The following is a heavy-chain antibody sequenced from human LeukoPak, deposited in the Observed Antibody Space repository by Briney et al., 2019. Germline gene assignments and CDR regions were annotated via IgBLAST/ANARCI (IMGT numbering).Heavy chain of an antibody. J-gene: IGHJ5*02. Sequence: GASLQISCKGSGYSFTSYWIGWVRQMPGKGLEWMGIIYPGDSDTRYSPSFQGQVTISADKSISTAYLQWSSLKASDTAMYYCARLRGNYYDSSGHNWFDPWGQGTLVTVSS. CDR1: GYSFTSYW. CDR3: ARLRGNYYDSSGHNWFDP. CDR2: IYPGDSDT. V-gene: IGHV5-51*01. D-gene: IGHD3-22*01.